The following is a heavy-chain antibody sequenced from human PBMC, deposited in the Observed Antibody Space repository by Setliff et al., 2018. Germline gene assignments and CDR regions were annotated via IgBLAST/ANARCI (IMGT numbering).Heavy chain of an antibody. V-gene: IGHV4-4*07. CDR1: GGSISSYY. D-gene: IGHD6-19*01. CDR3: ARKVEQWLTPHFDY. CDR2: IYTSGST. J-gene: IGHJ4*02. Sequence: PSETLSLTCTVSGGSISSYYWTWIRQPAGKGLEWIGHIYTSGSTKYNSSLKSRVSISVDTSKSQFSLRLSSVTAADTAVYYCARKVEQWLTPHFDYWGQGALVTVSS.